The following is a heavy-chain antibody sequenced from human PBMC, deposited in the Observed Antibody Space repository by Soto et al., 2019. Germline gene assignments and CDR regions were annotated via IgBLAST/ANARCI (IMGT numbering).Heavy chain of an antibody. CDR1: VFTFTSSA. CDR3: AADGYYYDSSGYLKVFYFDY. V-gene: IGHV1-58*01. Sequence: SVKVSCKGSVFTFTSSAVQWVRQARGQRLEWIGWIVVGSGNTNYAQKFQERVTITRDMSTSTAYMELSSLRSEDTAVYYCAADGYYYDSSGYLKVFYFDYWGQGTLVTVSS. D-gene: IGHD3-22*01. J-gene: IGHJ4*02. CDR2: IVVGSGNT.